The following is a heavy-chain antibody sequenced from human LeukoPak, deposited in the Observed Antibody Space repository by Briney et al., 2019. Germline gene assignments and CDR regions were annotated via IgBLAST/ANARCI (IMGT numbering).Heavy chain of an antibody. D-gene: IGHD1-26*01. V-gene: IGHV3-23*01. CDR3: AKYSGSYFHYFDH. CDR2: ISGSGGST. Sequence: GRSLRLSCAASGFTFSSYAMSWVRQAPGKGLEGVSTISGSGGSTYYADSVKGRFTISRDNSKNTLYLQMNSLRADDTAVYYCAKYSGSYFHYFDHWGQGTLVTVSS. CDR1: GFTFSSYA. J-gene: IGHJ4*02.